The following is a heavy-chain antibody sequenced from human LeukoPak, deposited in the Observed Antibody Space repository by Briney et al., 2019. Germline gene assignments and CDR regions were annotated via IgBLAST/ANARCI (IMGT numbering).Heavy chain of an antibody. V-gene: IGHV1-46*03. Sequence: ASVKVSCKASGYTFTSYYMHWVRQAPGQGLEWMGIINPSGGSTSYAQKFQGRVTMTRDTSTSTIYMELSSLRYEDTAVYYCARATTTGYYFHYWGQGTLVTVSS. CDR1: GYTFTSYY. CDR2: INPSGGST. J-gene: IGHJ4*02. CDR3: ARATTTGYYFHY. D-gene: IGHD1-26*01.